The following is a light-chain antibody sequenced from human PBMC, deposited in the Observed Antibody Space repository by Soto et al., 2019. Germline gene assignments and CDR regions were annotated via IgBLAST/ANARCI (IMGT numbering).Light chain of an antibody. CDR3: MQALQTPPT. CDR2: LGS. CDR1: QSLLHSNGYNY. V-gene: IGKV2-28*01. J-gene: IGKJ1*01. Sequence: IVMTQSPLSLPVTPGEPASISRRSSQSLLHSNGYNYLDWYLQKPGQSPQLLIYLGSNRASGVPDRFSGSGSGTDFTLRISRVEAEDVGVYYCMQALQTPPTFGQGTKVDIK.